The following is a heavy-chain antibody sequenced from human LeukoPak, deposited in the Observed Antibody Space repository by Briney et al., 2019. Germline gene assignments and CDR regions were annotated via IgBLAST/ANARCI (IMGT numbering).Heavy chain of an antibody. V-gene: IGHV4-61*01. D-gene: IGHD3-10*01. CDR3: AARGQGSSLSYFVY. CDR1: GGFVSSGTFD. CDR2: ISDSVTT. J-gene: IGHJ4*02. Sequence: ESGPGLVKPSETLSLTCTVSGGFVSSGTFDWSWIRQPPGKGLEWIGHISDSVTTKYSPSLKTRVTISVDTSKNQFSLKLRSVTAADTAVYYCAARGQGSSLSYFVYWGQGTLVTVSS.